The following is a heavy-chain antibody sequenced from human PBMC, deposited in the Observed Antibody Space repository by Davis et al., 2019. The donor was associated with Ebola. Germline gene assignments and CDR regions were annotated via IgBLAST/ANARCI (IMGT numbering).Heavy chain of an antibody. D-gene: IGHD3-10*01. J-gene: IGHJ4*02. CDR3: ARDYGSGPFRY. V-gene: IGHV1-18*04. Sequence: AASAKVSCKASGYTFTSYGISWVRQAPGQGLEWMGWTSAYNGNTNYAQKLQGRVTMTTDTSTSTAYMELRSLRSDDTAGYYCARDYGSGPFRYWGQGTLVTVSS. CDR2: TSAYNGNT. CDR1: GYTFTSYG.